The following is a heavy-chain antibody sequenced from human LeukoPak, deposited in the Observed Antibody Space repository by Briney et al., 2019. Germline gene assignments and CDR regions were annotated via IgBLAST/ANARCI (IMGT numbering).Heavy chain of an antibody. V-gene: IGHV3-23*01. D-gene: IGHD3-10*01. Sequence: GGSLRLSCAASGFTFSSYVMSWVRQAPGKGLEWVSGISGSGGTTYYADSVKGRFTISRDNSKNTLYLQMNSLRAEDTAVYYCAKGFHGSENGYYFDYWGQGTLVTVSS. CDR3: AKGFHGSENGYYFDY. CDR1: GFTFSSYV. CDR2: ISGSGGTT. J-gene: IGHJ4*02.